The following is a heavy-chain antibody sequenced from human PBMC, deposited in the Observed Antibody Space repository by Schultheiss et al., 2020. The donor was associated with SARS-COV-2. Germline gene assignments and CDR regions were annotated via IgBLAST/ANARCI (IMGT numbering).Heavy chain of an antibody. CDR2: FSAYNGNT. Sequence: ASVKVSCKASGGTFSSYAISWVRQAPGQGLEWMGWFSAYNGNTNYAQKLQGRVTMTTDTSTSTAYMELRSLRSDDTAVYYCARDPIHAAAAGSNFDYWGQGTLVTV. CDR3: ARDPIHAAAAGSNFDY. V-gene: IGHV1-18*01. D-gene: IGHD6-13*01. J-gene: IGHJ4*02. CDR1: GGTFSSYA.